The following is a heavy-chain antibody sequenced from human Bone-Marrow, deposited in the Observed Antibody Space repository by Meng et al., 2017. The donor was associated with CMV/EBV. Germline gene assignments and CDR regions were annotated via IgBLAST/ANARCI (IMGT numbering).Heavy chain of an antibody. CDR2: IYTSGST. V-gene: IGHV4-4*07. J-gene: IGHJ3*02. Sequence: SETLSLTCTVSGGSISSYYWSWIRQPAGKGLEWIGRIYTSGSTNYNPSLKSRVTMSVDTSKNQFSLKLSSVTAADTAVYCCAGDIVVVPAAAGAFDIWGQGTMVTVSS. CDR1: GGSISSYY. D-gene: IGHD2-2*01. CDR3: AGDIVVVPAAAGAFDI.